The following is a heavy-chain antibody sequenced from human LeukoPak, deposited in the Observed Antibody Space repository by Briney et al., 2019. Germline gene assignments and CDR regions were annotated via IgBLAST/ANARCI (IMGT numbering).Heavy chain of an antibody. CDR2: ISYDGSNK. J-gene: IGHJ4*02. CDR3: ARGSYFDY. CDR1: GFTFSNFA. V-gene: IGHV3-30-3*01. Sequence: GRSLRLSCAASGFTFSNFAMHWVRQAPGKGLEWVAVISYDGSNKYYADSVEGRFTISRDNSKNTLFLQMNSLRAEDTAVYYCARGSYFDYWGQGTLVTVSS.